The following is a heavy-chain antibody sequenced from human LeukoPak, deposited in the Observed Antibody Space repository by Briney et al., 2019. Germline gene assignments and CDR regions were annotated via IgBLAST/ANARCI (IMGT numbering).Heavy chain of an antibody. D-gene: IGHD2-21*01. CDR3: ATYRATS. CDR2: IKEDGSEK. V-gene: IGHV3-7*03. Sequence: GGSLRLSCAASGFTFSNYWMSWVRQAPGKGLEWVANIKEDGSEKYYVDSVKGRFTVSRDNAKNSLFLQLNSLRVEDTAVYYCATYRATSWGQGALVNVSS. CDR1: GFTFSNYW. J-gene: IGHJ5*02.